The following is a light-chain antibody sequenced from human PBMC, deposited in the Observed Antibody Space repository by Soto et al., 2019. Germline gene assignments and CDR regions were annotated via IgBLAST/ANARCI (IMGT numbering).Light chain of an antibody. CDR3: QQYNNWPPDRT. V-gene: IGKV3-15*01. CDR1: QSVGSN. J-gene: IGKJ1*01. CDR2: GAS. Sequence: EIVMTQSPATLSVSPGERATLSCRASQSVGSNLAWYQQKPGQAPRLLIYGASTRATGIPVRFSGSESGTAFTLTFSSLQSEDFAIYFCQQYNNWPPDRTFGQGTKVEIK.